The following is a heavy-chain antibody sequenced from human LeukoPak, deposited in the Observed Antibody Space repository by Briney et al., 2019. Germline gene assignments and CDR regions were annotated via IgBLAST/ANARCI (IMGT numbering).Heavy chain of an antibody. Sequence: SVKVSCKASGGTFSSYTISWVRQPPGQGLEWMGRINHILGIANYAQKFQGRVTITADKSTSTAYMELSSLRSEDTAVYYCARAPGYCSGGSCYSGFYGMDVWGQGTTVTVSS. CDR2: INHILGIA. V-gene: IGHV1-69*02. CDR1: GGTFSSYT. D-gene: IGHD2-15*01. J-gene: IGHJ6*02. CDR3: ARAPGYCSGGSCYSGFYGMDV.